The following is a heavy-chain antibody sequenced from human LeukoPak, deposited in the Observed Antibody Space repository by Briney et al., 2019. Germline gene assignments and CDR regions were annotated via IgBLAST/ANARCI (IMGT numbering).Heavy chain of an antibody. CDR3: AGTQQLHAGFDP. J-gene: IGHJ5*02. V-gene: IGHV3-11*03. D-gene: IGHD6-13*01. CDR2: ISTSSSYT. Sequence: GGSLRLSCAASGFTFSDYYMNWIRQAPGKGLEWLSYISTSSSYTDYADSVKGRFTISRDNAKNLLYLQMNSLRAEDTAVYYYAGTQQLHAGFDPWGQGTLVTVSS. CDR1: GFTFSDYY.